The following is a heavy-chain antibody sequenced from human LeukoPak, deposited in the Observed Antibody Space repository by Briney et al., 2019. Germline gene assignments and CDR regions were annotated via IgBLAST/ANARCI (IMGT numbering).Heavy chain of an antibody. CDR2: IKQDGSEK. CDR1: GFTFSSYW. Sequence: PGGSLRLSCAASGFTFSSYWMSWVRQAPGKGLEWVASIKQDGSEKYYVDSVKGRFTISRDNSKNTLFLQMNSLRAEDTAVYYCAKEVIVVINDWGQGTLVTVSS. CDR3: AKEVIVVIND. V-gene: IGHV3-7*03. D-gene: IGHD2-2*01. J-gene: IGHJ4*02.